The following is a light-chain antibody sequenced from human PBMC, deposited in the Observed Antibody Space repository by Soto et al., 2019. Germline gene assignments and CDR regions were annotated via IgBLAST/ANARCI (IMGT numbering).Light chain of an antibody. CDR1: QSISSW. V-gene: IGKV1-5*01. Sequence: DIQMTQSPSTLSASVGDRVTITCRASQSISSWLAWYQQKPGKAPKLLIYDASSLESGVPSRFSGSGSGTEFTLTISSLQPYDFANYYCQQYNSYSGGTFGQGTKVEIK. CDR2: DAS. CDR3: QQYNSYSGGT. J-gene: IGKJ1*01.